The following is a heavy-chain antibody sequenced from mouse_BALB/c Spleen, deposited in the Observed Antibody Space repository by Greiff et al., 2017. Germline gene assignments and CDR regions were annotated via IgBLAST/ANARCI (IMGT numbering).Heavy chain of an antibody. CDR1: GFSLTSYG. D-gene: IGHD2-3*01. Sequence: VQLVESGPGLVAPSQSLSITCTVSGFSLTSYGVHWVRQPPGKGLEWLGVIWAGGSTNYNSALMSRLSISKDNSKSQVFLKMNSLQTDDTAMYYCARGDGYYQAWFAYWGQGTLVTVSA. V-gene: IGHV2-9*02. CDR2: IWAGGST. CDR3: ARGDGYYQAWFAY. J-gene: IGHJ3*01.